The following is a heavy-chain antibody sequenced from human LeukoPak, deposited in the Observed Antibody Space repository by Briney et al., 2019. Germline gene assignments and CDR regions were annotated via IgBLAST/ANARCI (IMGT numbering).Heavy chain of an antibody. Sequence: PSETLSLTCTVSGGSISSSSYYWGWIRQPPGKGLEWIGSIYYSGSTYYKPSLKSRVTISVDTSKNQFSLKLSSVTAADTAVYYCARGYSSSWDYYFDYWGQGTLVTVSS. CDR3: ARGYSSSWDYYFDY. J-gene: IGHJ4*02. CDR2: IYYSGST. D-gene: IGHD6-13*01. V-gene: IGHV4-39*01. CDR1: GGSISSSSYY.